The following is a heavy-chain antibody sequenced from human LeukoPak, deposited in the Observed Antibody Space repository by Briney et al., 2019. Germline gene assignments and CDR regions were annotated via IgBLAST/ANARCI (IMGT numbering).Heavy chain of an antibody. CDR1: GFTFSSST. Sequence: GGSLRLSCAASGFTFSSSTMDWVRQAPGKGLEWVSSISRSGTSIYYADSLRGRFTISRDNSKNTLGLQMNSLRAEDTAVYYCARHLPHDSSGYLDSWGQGTLVTVSS. CDR2: ISRSGTSI. CDR3: ARHLPHDSSGYLDS. D-gene: IGHD3-22*01. J-gene: IGHJ4*02. V-gene: IGHV3-21*01.